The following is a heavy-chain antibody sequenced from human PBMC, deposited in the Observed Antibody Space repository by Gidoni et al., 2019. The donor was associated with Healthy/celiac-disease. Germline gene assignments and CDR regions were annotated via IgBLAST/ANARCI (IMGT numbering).Heavy chain of an antibody. CDR3: ARERGGSYSPLDP. D-gene: IGHD1-26*01. V-gene: IGHV3-66*01. CDR2: IYSGGST. J-gene: IGHJ5*02. Sequence: EVQLVESGGGLVQPGGSLRLSCAASGFAVSSSYMSWVRQAPGKGLEWVSLIYSGGSTYYADSVKGRFTISRDNSKNTLYLQMNSLRAEDTAVYYCARERGGSYSPLDPWGQGTLVTVSS. CDR1: GFAVSSSY.